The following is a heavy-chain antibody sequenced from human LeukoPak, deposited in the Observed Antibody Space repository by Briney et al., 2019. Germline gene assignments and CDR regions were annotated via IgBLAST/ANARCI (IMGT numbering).Heavy chain of an antibody. V-gene: IGHV4-39*07. CDR2: IYYTGNT. CDR1: GVSISSSYSY. D-gene: IGHD2-15*01. Sequence: SETLSLTCTVSGVSISSSYSYWGWIRQPPGMGLEWIGSIYYTGNTYYNPSLKSRVTISVDTSKNQFSLKLSSVTAADTAVYYCARSTYCSGGSCSHNWFDPWGQGTLVTVSS. J-gene: IGHJ5*02. CDR3: ARSTYCSGGSCSHNWFDP.